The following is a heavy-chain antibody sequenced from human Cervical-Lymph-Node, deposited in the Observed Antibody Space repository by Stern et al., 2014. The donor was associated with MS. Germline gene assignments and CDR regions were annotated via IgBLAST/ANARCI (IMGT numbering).Heavy chain of an antibody. CDR3: ARHCAFRPGCIDY. CDR2: NYPGDSDT. J-gene: IGHJ4*02. V-gene: IGHV5-51*01. CDR1: GYSFTSYW. D-gene: IGHD1-14*01. Sequence: VQLVQSGAEVKKPGESLKISCKGSGYSFTSYWIGWVGQMPGKGLEWIGINYPGDSDTRYSPSFQGQVTISADKSLSTAYLQWSSLKASDTAMYYCARHCAFRPGCIDYWGQGTLVTVSS.